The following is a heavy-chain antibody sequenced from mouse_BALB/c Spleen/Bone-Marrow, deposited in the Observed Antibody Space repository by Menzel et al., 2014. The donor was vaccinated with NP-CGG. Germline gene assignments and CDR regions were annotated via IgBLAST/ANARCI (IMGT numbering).Heavy chain of an antibody. CDR2: IDPYYGGT. J-gene: IGHJ1*01. CDR3: ARGMVTTSYWYFDV. Sequence: LVESGPELEKPGASVKISCKASGYSFTGYNMNWVKQSNGKSLEWIGNIDPYYGGTSYNQKFKGKATLTVDKSSSTAYMQLKSLTSEDSAVYFCARGMVTTSYWYFDVWGAGTTVTVSS. CDR1: GYSFTGYN. V-gene: IGHV1-39*01. D-gene: IGHD2-1*01.